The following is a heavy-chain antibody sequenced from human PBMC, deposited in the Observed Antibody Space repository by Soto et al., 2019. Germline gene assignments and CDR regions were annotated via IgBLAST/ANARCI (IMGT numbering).Heavy chain of an antibody. CDR3: ASFPVIPGRDSPLIFDY. CDR2: VYFTGST. J-gene: IGHJ4*01. CDR1: GDSRISHY. V-gene: IGHV4-59*08. D-gene: IGHD3-22*01. Sequence: SETQSLTCTFTGDSRISHYWIWLRQPPGKALEWMGYVYFTGSTNYSPSLESRLTILVDTSKNQFSLKLTSVTAADTAVYYCASFPVIPGRDSPLIFDYWGQGTLVTVSS.